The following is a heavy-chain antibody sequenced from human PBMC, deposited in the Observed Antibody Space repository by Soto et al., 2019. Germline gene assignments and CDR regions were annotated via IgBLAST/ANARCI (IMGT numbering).Heavy chain of an antibody. D-gene: IGHD1-1*01. CDR2: VCTGGAT. V-gene: IGHV3-53*01. J-gene: IGHJ4*02. Sequence: PGGSLRLACFGSGFDVTTNCMRWVRQAPGKGLECVSIVCTGGATHYADSVKGRFTISRDSSKNTVHLQMNNVRAEDTAVYYCVRDKRTISGIFPGYWGQGTQVTVSS. CDR3: VRDKRTISGIFPGY. CDR1: GFDVTTNC.